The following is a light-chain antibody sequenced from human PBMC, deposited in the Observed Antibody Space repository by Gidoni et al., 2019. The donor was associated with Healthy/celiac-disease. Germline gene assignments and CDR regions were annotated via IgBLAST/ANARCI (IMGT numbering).Light chain of an antibody. V-gene: IGKV3-20*01. J-gene: IGKJ1*01. CDR2: GAS. CDR1: QSVSSSY. CDR3: QQYGSSPRT. Sequence: EIVLTQSPGTLSLSPGERATLPCRASQSVSSSYLAWYQQKPGQAPRVLTYGASNRATGIPDRFSGSGSGTDFTLTISRLEPEDFAVYYCQQYGSSPRTFGKGTKVEIK.